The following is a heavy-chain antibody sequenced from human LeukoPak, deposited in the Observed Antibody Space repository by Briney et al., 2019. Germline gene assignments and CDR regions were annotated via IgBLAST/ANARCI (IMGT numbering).Heavy chain of an antibody. V-gene: IGHV1-69*05. CDR1: GYTLTELS. CDR2: IIPIFGTA. CDR3: ARDHLLRWPDPSDGWNYYYYMDV. Sequence: SVKVSCKVSGYTLTELSMHWVRQAPGKGLEWMGRIIPIFGTANYAQKFQGRVTITTDESTSTAYMELSSLRSEDTAVYYCARDHLLRWPDPSDGWNYYYYMDVWGKGTTVTVSS. D-gene: IGHD4-23*01. J-gene: IGHJ6*03.